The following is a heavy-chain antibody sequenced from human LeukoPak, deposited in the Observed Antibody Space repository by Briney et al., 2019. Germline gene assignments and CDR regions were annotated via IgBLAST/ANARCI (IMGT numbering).Heavy chain of an antibody. Sequence: GASVKVSCKASGYTFTSYGISWVRQAPGQGLEWMGWISAYNGNTNYAQKLQGRVTMTTDTSTSTAYMELRSLRSDDAAVYYCARGGYSGYDSEAFDIWGQGTMVTVSS. J-gene: IGHJ3*02. V-gene: IGHV1-18*01. CDR2: ISAYNGNT. D-gene: IGHD5-12*01. CDR3: ARGGYSGYDSEAFDI. CDR1: GYTFTSYG.